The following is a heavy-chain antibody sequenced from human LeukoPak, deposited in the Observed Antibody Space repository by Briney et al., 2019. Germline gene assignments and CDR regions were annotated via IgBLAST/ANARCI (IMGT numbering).Heavy chain of an antibody. CDR2: ISAYNGNT. Sequence: GASVKVSCKASGYTFTSYGISWVRQAPGQGLEWMGWISAYNGNTNYAQKLQGRVTMTTDTSTSTAYMELRSLRSDDTAVYYCARDHHPSYSSSSSDYWGQGTLVTVSS. J-gene: IGHJ4*02. CDR3: ARDHHPSYSSSSSDY. D-gene: IGHD6-13*01. V-gene: IGHV1-18*01. CDR1: GYTFTSYG.